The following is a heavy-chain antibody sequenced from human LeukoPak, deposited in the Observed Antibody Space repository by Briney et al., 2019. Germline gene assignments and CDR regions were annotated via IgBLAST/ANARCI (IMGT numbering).Heavy chain of an antibody. D-gene: IGHD2-15*01. CDR3: ARQGDCSGGSRYSIWAAFDI. Sequence: GESLKISCKGSGYSFTSYWIGWVRQMPGKGLEWMGIIYPGDSDTRYSPSFQGQVTISADKSISTAYLQWSSLKASDTAMYYCARQGDCSGGSRYSIWAAFDIWGQGTMVTVSS. V-gene: IGHV5-51*01. CDR2: IYPGDSDT. CDR1: GYSFTSYW. J-gene: IGHJ3*02.